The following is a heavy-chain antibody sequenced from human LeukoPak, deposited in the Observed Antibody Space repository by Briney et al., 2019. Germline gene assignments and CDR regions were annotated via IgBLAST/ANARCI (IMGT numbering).Heavy chain of an antibody. Sequence: SETLSLTCTVSGGSISSYYWSWIRQPPGRGLEWIGYIYYSGSTNYNPSLKSRVTISVDTSKNQFSLKLSSVTAADTAVYYCARDSIAVAGPTYYYYYGMDVWGQGTTVTVSS. CDR3: ARDSIAVAGPTYYYYYGMDV. CDR2: IYYSGST. V-gene: IGHV4-59*01. J-gene: IGHJ6*02. CDR1: GGSISSYY. D-gene: IGHD6-19*01.